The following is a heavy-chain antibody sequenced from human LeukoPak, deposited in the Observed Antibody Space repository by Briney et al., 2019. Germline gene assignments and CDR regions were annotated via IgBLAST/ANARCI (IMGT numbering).Heavy chain of an antibody. CDR1: GGSISSGGYY. D-gene: IGHD3-10*01. V-gene: IGHV4-31*03. CDR3: ARDRARGAFDI. CDR2: IYYSGST. Sequence: SQTLSLTCTVSGGSISSGGYYWSWIRQHPGKGLEWIGYIYYSGSTYYNPSLMSRVTISVDTSKNQFSLKLSSVTAADTAVYYCARDRARGAFDIWGQGTMVTVSS. J-gene: IGHJ3*02.